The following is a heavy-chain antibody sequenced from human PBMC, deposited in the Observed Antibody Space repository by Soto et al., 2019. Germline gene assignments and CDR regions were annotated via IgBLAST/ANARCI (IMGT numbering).Heavy chain of an antibody. V-gene: IGHV4-59*08. J-gene: IGHJ5*02. CDR1: GGSISSYY. CDR3: ALHSVIVVVPAAPPGWWFDP. CDR2: IYYSGST. D-gene: IGHD2-2*01. Sequence: PSETLSLTCTVSGGSISSYYWSWIRQPPGKGLEWIGYIYYSGSTNYNPSLKSRVTISVDTSKNQFSLKLSSVTAADTAVYYCALHSVIVVVPAAPPGWWFDPWGQGTLVTVSS.